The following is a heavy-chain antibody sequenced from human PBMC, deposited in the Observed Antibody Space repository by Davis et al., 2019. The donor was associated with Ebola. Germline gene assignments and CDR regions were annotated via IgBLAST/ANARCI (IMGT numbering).Heavy chain of an antibody. J-gene: IGHJ5*02. V-gene: IGHV1-18*01. Sequence: ASVKVSCKASGYTFTSYGISWVRQAPGQGLEWMGWISAYNGNTNYAQKLQGRVTMTTDTSTRTAYMELRSLRSDDTAVYYCARVRGQGDTAMALRWFDPWGQGTLVTVSS. CDR2: ISAYNGNT. CDR1: GYTFTSYG. D-gene: IGHD5-18*01. CDR3: ARVRGQGDTAMALRWFDP.